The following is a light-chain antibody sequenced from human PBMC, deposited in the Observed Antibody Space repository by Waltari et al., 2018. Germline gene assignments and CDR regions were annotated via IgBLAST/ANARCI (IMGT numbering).Light chain of an antibody. CDR2: DVR. V-gene: IGLV2-11*01. Sequence: QSALTQPRSVSGSPGQSVTISCTGTNSDVGGYNYVSWFQHHPGKAPKLFLYDVRHRPSGVPDRFSGSKSANTASLPISGLKTDDEAHYYCCSYGGNFLWVFGGGTKLTVL. CDR3: CSYGGNFLWV. J-gene: IGLJ3*02. CDR1: NSDVGGYNY.